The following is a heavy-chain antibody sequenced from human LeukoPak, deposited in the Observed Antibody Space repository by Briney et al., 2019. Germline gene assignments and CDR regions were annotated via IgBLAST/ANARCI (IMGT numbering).Heavy chain of an antibody. V-gene: IGHV3-11*01. CDR2: ISSSGSTI. Sequence: GSLRLSCAASGFTFSDYYMSWIRPAPGKGLEWVSYISSSGSTIYYADSVKGRFTISRDNAKNSLYLQMNSLRAEDTAVYYCAREWTYDSRYGMDVWGQGTTVTVSS. D-gene: IGHD3-22*01. J-gene: IGHJ6*02. CDR1: GFTFSDYY. CDR3: AREWTYDSRYGMDV.